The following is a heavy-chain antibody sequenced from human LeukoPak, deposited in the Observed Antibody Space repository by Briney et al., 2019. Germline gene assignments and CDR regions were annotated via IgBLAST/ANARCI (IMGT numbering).Heavy chain of an antibody. CDR1: GGSISSYY. V-gene: IGHV4-59*01. J-gene: IGHJ4*02. Sequence: PSETLSLTCTVSGGSISSYYWSWIRQPPGKGLEWIGYIYYSGSTNYNPSLKSRVTIPVDTSKNQFSLKLSSVTAADTAVYYCARSQWELDYWGQGTLVTVSS. D-gene: IGHD1-26*01. CDR2: IYYSGST. CDR3: ARSQWELDY.